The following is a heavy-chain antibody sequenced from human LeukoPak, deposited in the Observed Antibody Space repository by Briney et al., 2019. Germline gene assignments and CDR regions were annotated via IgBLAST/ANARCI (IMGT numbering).Heavy chain of an antibody. CDR3: ARGPIVVVTATTYYFDY. J-gene: IGHJ4*02. CDR2: IIPILGIA. V-gene: IGHV1-69*04. CDR1: GGTFSSYA. Sequence: GASVKVSCKPSGGTFSSYAISWVRQAPGQGLEWMGSIIPILGIANYAQKFQGRVTIPADKSTSTAYMELSSPRSEDTAVYYCARGPIVVVTATTYYFDYWGQGTLVTVSS. D-gene: IGHD2-21*02.